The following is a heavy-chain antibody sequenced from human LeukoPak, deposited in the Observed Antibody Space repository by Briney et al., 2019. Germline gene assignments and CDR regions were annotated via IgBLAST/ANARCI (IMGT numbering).Heavy chain of an antibody. CDR3: ARKDGDY. CDR2: IYSSGST. CDR1: GASISTFH. Sequence: SETLSLTCSVSGASISTFHWTCLRQPAGRGLEWIGLIYSSGSTILNPSLKNRVAMSVDLTKNQLSLKLTSVTAADTAMYFCARKDGDYWGRGTLVTVSS. J-gene: IGHJ4*02. V-gene: IGHV4-4*07.